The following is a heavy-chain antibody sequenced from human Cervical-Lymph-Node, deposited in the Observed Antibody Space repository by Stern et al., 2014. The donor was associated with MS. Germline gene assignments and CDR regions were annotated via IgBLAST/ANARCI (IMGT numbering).Heavy chain of an antibody. D-gene: IGHD3-10*01. Sequence: EVQLVESGGGLVQPGGSLRLSCAASGFTFSDHSIDWVRQAPGQGLEWVGRTGNKANSYTTDYAASVKGRFTISRDDSKNSLYLQMNSLKTEDTAVYYCARDRGGYWGQGTLVTVSS. J-gene: IGHJ4*02. CDR2: TGNKANSYTT. V-gene: IGHV3-72*01. CDR1: GFTFSDHS. CDR3: ARDRGGY.